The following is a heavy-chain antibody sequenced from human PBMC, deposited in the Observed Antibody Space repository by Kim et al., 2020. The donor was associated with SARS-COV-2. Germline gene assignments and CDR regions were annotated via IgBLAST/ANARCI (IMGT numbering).Heavy chain of an antibody. V-gene: IGHV1-46*01. Sequence: ASVKVSCKASGYTFTSYYMHWVRQAPGQGLEWMGIINPSGGSTSYAQKFQGRVTMTRDTSTSTVYMELSSLRSEDTAVYYCARAIAVAGTAGGWFDPWGQGTLVTVSS. CDR1: GYTFTSYY. CDR3: ARAIAVAGTAGGWFDP. D-gene: IGHD6-19*01. CDR2: INPSGGST. J-gene: IGHJ5*02.